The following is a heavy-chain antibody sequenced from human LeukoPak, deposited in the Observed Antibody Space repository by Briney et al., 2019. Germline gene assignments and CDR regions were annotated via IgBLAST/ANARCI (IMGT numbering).Heavy chain of an antibody. J-gene: IGHJ4*02. V-gene: IGHV2-5*02. D-gene: IGHD1-7*01. CDR2: IFWDDDK. CDR1: GFSLTTSGVG. Sequence: SGPTLVNPTQTLTLTCTFSGFSLTTSGVGVGWIRQPPGKALEWLALIFWDDDKRYSPSLKSRLTITKDTSKNQVVLTMTNMDPGDTATYYCAHNNGNYVYFDYWGQGTLVTVS. CDR3: AHNNGNYVYFDY.